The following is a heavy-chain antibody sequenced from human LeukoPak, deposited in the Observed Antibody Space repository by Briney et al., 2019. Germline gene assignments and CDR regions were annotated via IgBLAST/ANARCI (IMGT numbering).Heavy chain of an antibody. CDR3: AKVGAYYDSSGYDY. Sequence: PGGSLRLSCAASGFTFSDAWVSWVRQAPGKGLEWVSAISGSGGSTYYADSVKGRFTISRDNSKNTLYLQMNSLRAEDTAVYYCAKVGAYYDSSGYDYWGQGTLVTVSS. V-gene: IGHV3-23*01. CDR1: GFTFSDAW. CDR2: ISGSGGST. D-gene: IGHD3-22*01. J-gene: IGHJ4*02.